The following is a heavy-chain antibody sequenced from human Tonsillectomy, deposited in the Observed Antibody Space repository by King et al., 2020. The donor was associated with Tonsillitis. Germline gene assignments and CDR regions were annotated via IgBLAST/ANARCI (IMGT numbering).Heavy chain of an antibody. Sequence: VQLVQAGAEVKKPGASVKVSCKASGYTFTGYCIHWVRQAPGQGLEWMGWINPNSGGTDYAQKLQGRVTMTRDMSISTAYMELSSLRSDDTAVYYCASYRTAGYSSSWREYFQHWGQGTLVTVSS. CDR1: GYTFTGYC. V-gene: IGHV1-2*02. CDR2: INPNSGGT. CDR3: ASYRTAGYSSSWREYFQH. J-gene: IGHJ1*01. D-gene: IGHD6-13*01.